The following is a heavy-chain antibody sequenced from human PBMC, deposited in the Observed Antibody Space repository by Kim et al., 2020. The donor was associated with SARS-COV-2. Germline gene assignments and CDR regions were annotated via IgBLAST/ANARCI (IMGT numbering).Heavy chain of an antibody. CDR3: TSDGRDYGGSDCYSGF. V-gene: IGHV3-15*01. D-gene: IGHD2-21*02. J-gene: IGHJ4*03. Sequence: VKGRFTISRDNSKNTLYLQMNSLKTEDTAMYYCTSDGRDYGGSDCYSGFWGQGTMVTVSS.